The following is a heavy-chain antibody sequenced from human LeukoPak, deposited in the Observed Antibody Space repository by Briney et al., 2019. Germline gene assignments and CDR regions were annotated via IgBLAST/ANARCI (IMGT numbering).Heavy chain of an antibody. Sequence: SETLSLTCAVYGGSFSGYSWSWIRQPPGKGLEWIGYIYYSGTTKYNPSLKSRVTISIDTSKNQFSLKLSSVTAADTAVYYCARGVVAGNFDYWGQGTLVTVSS. CDR1: GGSFSGYS. J-gene: IGHJ4*02. D-gene: IGHD6-19*01. CDR3: ARGVVAGNFDY. CDR2: IYYSGTT. V-gene: IGHV4-59*12.